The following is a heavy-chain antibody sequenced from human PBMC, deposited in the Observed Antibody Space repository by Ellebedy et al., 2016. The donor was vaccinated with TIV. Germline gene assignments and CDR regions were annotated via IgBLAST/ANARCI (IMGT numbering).Heavy chain of an antibody. CDR3: AKGSFPFGDKSERIYSFQY. J-gene: IGHJ4*02. Sequence: GESLKISCTASGFIVSTNHLSWVRPAPGKGLEWVGGYTNYADSVKGRFTISTHNSRNTLYLQMPNLRTEDTAVYYCAKGSFPFGDKSERIYSFQYWGQGTLVTVSS. CDR1: GFIVSTNH. V-gene: IGHV3-53*04. CDR2: GGYT. D-gene: IGHD3-10*01.